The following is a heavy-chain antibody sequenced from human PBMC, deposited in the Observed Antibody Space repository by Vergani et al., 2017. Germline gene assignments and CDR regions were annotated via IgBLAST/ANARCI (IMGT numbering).Heavy chain of an antibody. V-gene: IGHV4-31*03. J-gene: IGHJ3*02. CDR2: IYYSGST. CDR1: GGSISSSSYY. D-gene: IGHD7-27*01. CDR3: ATTGDSVFGDDAFDI. Sequence: QLQLQESGPGLVKPSETLSLTCTVSGGSISSSSYYWGWIRQPPGKGLEWIGYIYYSGSTYYNPSLKSRVTISVDTSKNQFSLKLSSVTAAETAVYYCATTGDSVFGDDAFDIWGQGTMVTVSS.